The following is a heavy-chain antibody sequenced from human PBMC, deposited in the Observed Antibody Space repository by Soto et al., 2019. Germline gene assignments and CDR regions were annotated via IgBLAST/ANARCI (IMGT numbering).Heavy chain of an antibody. D-gene: IGHD3-3*01. CDR2: INHSGST. V-gene: IGHV4-34*01. CDR1: GGSFSGYY. J-gene: IGHJ5*02. CDR3: ARDRLRFSNNWFDP. Sequence: SETLSLTCAVYGGSFSGYYWSWIRQPPGKGLEWIGEINHSGSTNYNPSLKSRVTISVDTSKNQCSLKLSSVTTADTAVYYCARDRLRFSNNWFDPWGQGTPVTVSS.